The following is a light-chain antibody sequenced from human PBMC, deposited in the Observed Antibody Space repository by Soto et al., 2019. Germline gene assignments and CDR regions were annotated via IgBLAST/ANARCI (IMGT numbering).Light chain of an antibody. CDR2: GAS. CDR3: QQYGSTPGT. CDR1: QTVSSSY. Sequence: EIVLTQSPGTLSLSPGERVTLSCRASQTVSSSYLACYRQKPGQAPRLLIYGASSRATGIPERFSGSGSGTDFNLTISRLEAEDFAVYYCQQYGSTPGTFGQGTKVEI. J-gene: IGKJ1*01. V-gene: IGKV3-20*01.